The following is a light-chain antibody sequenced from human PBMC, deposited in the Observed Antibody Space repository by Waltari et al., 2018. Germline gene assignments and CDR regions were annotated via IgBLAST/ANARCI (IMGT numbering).Light chain of an antibody. J-gene: IGLJ3*02. CDR3: QTGGHGTWV. Sequence: QLVLTQSPSASASLGASVKLTCTLSSGHSSNVIAWHQQQPEKGPGYLRKVNSDGSPSKGDEIPDRFSGSSSGAEHYLTISSLQSEDEADYYCQTGGHGTWVFGGGTKLTVL. V-gene: IGLV4-69*01. CDR2: VNSDGSP. CDR1: SGHSSNV.